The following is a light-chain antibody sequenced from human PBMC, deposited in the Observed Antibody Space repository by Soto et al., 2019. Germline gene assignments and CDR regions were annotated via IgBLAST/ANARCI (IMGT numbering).Light chain of an antibody. CDR3: SSYAGSNWYV. CDR1: NSDVGCYNY. V-gene: IGLV2-8*01. CDR2: EVN. Sequence: QSALTQPPSASGSPGQSVTISCTGTNSDVGCYNYVSWYQQYPGKAPKLIIYEVNERPSGVPDRFSGSKSGNTASLTVSGLQTADEADYYCSSYAGSNWYVFGTGTKVTVL. J-gene: IGLJ1*01.